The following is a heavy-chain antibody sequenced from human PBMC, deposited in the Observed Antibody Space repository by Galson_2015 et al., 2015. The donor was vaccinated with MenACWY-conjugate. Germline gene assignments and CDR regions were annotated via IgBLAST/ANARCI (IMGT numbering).Heavy chain of an antibody. CDR1: GFTFTGYE. V-gene: IGHV3-48*03. J-gene: IGHJ6*03. CDR2: ISKSGSPI. CDR3: ARVGTWIHQYFYYMDV. Sequence: SLRLSYAASGFTFTGYEFNWVRQAPGKGLEWLSYISKSGSPIYYADSVKGRFTISRDNIKDSLILEMNSLRAGDTGVYYCARVGTWIHQYFYYMDVWGKGTTVTVSS. D-gene: IGHD5-18*01.